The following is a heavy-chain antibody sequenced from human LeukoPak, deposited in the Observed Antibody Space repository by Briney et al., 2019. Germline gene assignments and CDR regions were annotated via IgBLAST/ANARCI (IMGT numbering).Heavy chain of an antibody. CDR3: TTVGYGSYLFDY. D-gene: IGHD1-26*01. Sequence: PGGSLRLSCAASGFTFSNAWMSWVRQAPGKGLEWVGRITSKTDGGTRDYAAPVKGRFTISRDDSKNTLYLQMNSLKTEDTAVYYCTTVGYGSYLFDYWGQGTLVTVSS. CDR1: GFTFSNAW. V-gene: IGHV3-15*05. J-gene: IGHJ4*02. CDR2: ITSKTDGGTR.